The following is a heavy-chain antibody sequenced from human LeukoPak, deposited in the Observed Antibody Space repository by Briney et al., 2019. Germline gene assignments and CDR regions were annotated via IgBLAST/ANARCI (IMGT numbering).Heavy chain of an antibody. CDR1: HFTFSHYG. J-gene: IGHJ4*02. CDR2: IWNDASNQ. D-gene: IGHD4-11*01. V-gene: IGHV3-33*06. CDR3: AKDAQRGFDYSNSLEN. Sequence: GKSLTLSCVASHFTFSHYGMHWVRQAPGKGLEWVSVIWNDASNQYYADSVKGRFTISRDNSQNTVYLQMNSLRAEDTAVYYCAKDAQRGFDYSNSLENWGQGAQVIVSS.